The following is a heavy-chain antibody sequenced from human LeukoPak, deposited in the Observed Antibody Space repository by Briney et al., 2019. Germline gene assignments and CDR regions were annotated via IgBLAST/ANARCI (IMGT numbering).Heavy chain of an antibody. CDR3: ARSTSAPPDYMDV. J-gene: IGHJ6*03. D-gene: IGHD4-11*01. Sequence: SSETLSLTCAVYGGSFSGYYWSWLRQPPGKGLEWIGEINHSGSTNYIPSLESRVTISVDTAKNQFSLKLSSVTAADTAVYYCARSTSAPPDYMDVWGKGITVTVSS. V-gene: IGHV4-34*01. CDR1: GGSFSGYY. CDR2: INHSGST.